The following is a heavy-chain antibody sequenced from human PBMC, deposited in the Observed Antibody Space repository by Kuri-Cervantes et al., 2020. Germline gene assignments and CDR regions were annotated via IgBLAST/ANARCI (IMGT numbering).Heavy chain of an antibody. CDR2: INHSGST. V-gene: IGHV4-34*01. J-gene: IGHJ4*02. Sequence: SETLSLTCAVYGGSFSGYYWSWIRQPPGKGLEWIGEINHSGSTNYNPSLTSRVTISVDTSKNQFSLKLSSVTAADTAVYYCARLDYGYWVFDYWGQGTLVTVSS. D-gene: IGHD4-17*01. CDR1: GGSFSGYY. CDR3: ARLDYGYWVFDY.